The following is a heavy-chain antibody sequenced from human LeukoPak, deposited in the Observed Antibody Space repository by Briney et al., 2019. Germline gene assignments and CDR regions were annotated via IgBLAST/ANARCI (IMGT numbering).Heavy chain of an antibody. Sequence: GESLKISCKGSGYSFTSYWISWVRQMPGKGLEWMGRIDPSDSYTNYSPSFQGHVTISADKSISTVYLRWSSLKASDTAMYYCARHSAGIVVAGKWGQGTLVTVSS. V-gene: IGHV5-10-1*01. D-gene: IGHD6-19*01. CDR1: GYSFTSYW. J-gene: IGHJ4*02. CDR3: ARHSAGIVVAGK. CDR2: IDPSDSYT.